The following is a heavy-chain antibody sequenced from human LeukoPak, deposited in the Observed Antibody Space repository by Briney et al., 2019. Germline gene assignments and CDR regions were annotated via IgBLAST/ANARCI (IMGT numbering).Heavy chain of an antibody. V-gene: IGHV3-33*01. CDR1: GFTFSSYG. J-gene: IGHJ4*02. CDR2: IWYDGSNK. D-gene: IGHD6-13*01. Sequence: PGGSLRLSCAAAGFTFSSYGIHWVLQAPGKGLEWGAVIWYDGSNKYYAGSVKGRFTISRDNSKNTLSLQINSLRAEDTAVYSCARGPLQQQLAYFDYWGQGTLVTVSS. CDR3: ARGPLQQQLAYFDY.